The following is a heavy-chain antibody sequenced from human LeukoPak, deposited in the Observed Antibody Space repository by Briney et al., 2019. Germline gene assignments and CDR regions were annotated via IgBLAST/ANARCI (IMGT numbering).Heavy chain of an antibody. CDR1: GGSISSSSYY. Sequence: SETLSLTCTVSGGSISSSSYYWGWIRQPPVKGLEWIGSIYYSGSTYYNPSLKSRVTISVDTSKNQFSLKLSSVTAADTAVYYCARQMGAPAAGGDYFDYWGQGTLVTVSS. CDR2: IYYSGST. J-gene: IGHJ4*02. CDR3: ARQMGAPAAGGDYFDY. V-gene: IGHV4-39*01. D-gene: IGHD6-13*01.